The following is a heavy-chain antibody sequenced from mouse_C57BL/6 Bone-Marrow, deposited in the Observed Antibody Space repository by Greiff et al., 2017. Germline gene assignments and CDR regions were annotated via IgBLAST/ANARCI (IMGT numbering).Heavy chain of an antibody. Sequence: VKLQESGPGLVQPSQSLSITCTVSGFSLTSYGVHWVRQSPGKGLEWLGVIWSGGSTDYNAAFISRLSISKDNSKSQVFFKMNSLQADDTAIYYCARNSHYGSSYWFAYWGQGTLVTVSA. CDR1: GFSLTSYG. CDR2: IWSGGST. J-gene: IGHJ3*01. CDR3: ARNSHYGSSYWFAY. D-gene: IGHD1-1*01. V-gene: IGHV2-2*01.